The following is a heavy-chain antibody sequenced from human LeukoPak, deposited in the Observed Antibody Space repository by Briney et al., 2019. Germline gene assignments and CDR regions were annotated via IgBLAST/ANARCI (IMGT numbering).Heavy chain of an antibody. CDR2: INPSGGRT. V-gene: IGHV1-46*01. Sequence: GSVKVSCKASGYTFTSYAMNWVRQAPGQGLEWMGIINPSGGRTSYAQKLQGRVTMTRDMSTSTVYMELSSLISEDTAVYYCARGDGEGATIYAFDIWGQGTMVTVSS. D-gene: IGHD1-26*01. CDR1: GYTFTSYA. J-gene: IGHJ3*02. CDR3: ARGDGEGATIYAFDI.